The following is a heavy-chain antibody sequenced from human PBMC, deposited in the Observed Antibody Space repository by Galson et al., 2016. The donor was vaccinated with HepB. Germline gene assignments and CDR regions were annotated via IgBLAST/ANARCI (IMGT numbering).Heavy chain of an antibody. CDR3: ARHAVAGRGRDTFNI. J-gene: IGHJ3*02. CDR2: IYPGDSDT. V-gene: IGHV5-51*01. CDR1: GYNFNNYW. Sequence: QSGAEVKKPGESLKISCKGSGYNFNNYWIGWVRQMPGKGLEWMGIIYPGDSDTRYSPSFHGQITNSADKSVTTAYLQWSSLKASDTAMYYCARHAVAGRGRDTFNIWGQGTMVTVSS. D-gene: IGHD6-19*01.